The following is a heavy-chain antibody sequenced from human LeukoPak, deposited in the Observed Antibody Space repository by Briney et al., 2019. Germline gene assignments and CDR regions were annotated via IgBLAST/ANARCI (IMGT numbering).Heavy chain of an antibody. V-gene: IGHV1-3*03. CDR3: TLYNY. Sequence: ASVKVSCKASGYTFADYYMHWVRQAPGQGLEWMGCINPGNGDTKYSPEFQGRVTITRDTSATTAYMELSSLRSDDMAVYYCTLYNYWGQGTLVTVSS. D-gene: IGHD2-2*02. CDR2: INPGNGDT. CDR1: GYTFADYY. J-gene: IGHJ4*02.